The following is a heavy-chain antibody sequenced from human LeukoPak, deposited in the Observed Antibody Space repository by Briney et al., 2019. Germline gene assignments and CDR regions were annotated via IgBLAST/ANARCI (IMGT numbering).Heavy chain of an antibody. V-gene: IGHV3-30*18. CDR1: GFTFTDYG. Sequence: PGRSLRLSCEASGFTFTDYGMHWVRQAPGKGLEWVAVISYDGNNKYYADSVKGRFTISRDNSKNTLYLQMSSLRAEDTAVYYCAKGDHYYDTSGDYYMDVWGKGTTVTVSS. CDR2: ISYDGNNK. J-gene: IGHJ6*03. D-gene: IGHD3-22*01. CDR3: AKGDHYYDTSGDYYMDV.